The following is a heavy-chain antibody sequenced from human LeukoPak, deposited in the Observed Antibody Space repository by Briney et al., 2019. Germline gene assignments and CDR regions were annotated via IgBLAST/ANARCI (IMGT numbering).Heavy chain of an antibody. CDR1: GFTFSSYW. J-gene: IGHJ4*02. Sequence: GGPLRLSCAASGFTFSSYWMSWVRQAPGKGLEWVSAISGSGGSTYYADSVKGRFTISRDNSKNTLYLQMNSLRAEDTAVYYCAKVPQWSSFRFFDYWGQGSLVTVSS. V-gene: IGHV3-23*01. D-gene: IGHD6-13*01. CDR3: AKVPQWSSFRFFDY. CDR2: ISGSGGST.